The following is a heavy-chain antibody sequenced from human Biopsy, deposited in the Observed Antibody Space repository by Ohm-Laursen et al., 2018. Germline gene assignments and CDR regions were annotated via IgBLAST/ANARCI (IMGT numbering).Heavy chain of an antibody. V-gene: IGHV2-70*11. D-gene: IGHD6-13*01. CDR1: GFSLSARGMC. J-gene: IGHJ6*02. CDR2: VDWDDYK. CDR3: ARTPILIVSAGLVYRHRRHLQGMDV. Sequence: PTQTLTLTCSFSGFSLSARGMCVSWIRQAPGKALEWLARVDWDDYKDYSASLQTKLSISKEPSNDQVVLTVNNVDPADTATYYCARTPILIVSAGLVYRHRRHLQGMDVWGQGIAVTVS.